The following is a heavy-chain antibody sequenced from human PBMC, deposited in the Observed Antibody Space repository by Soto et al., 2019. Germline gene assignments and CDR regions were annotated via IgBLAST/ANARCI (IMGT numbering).Heavy chain of an antibody. D-gene: IGHD4-17*01. CDR1: GGSITSDGYS. CDR3: ARANTRAWAVTSPRAYYGMDV. CDR2: IYHSGSA. V-gene: IGHV4-30-2*01. J-gene: IGHJ6*02. Sequence: SETLSLTCTVSGGSITSDGYSWSWIRQPPGKGLEWIAYIYHSGSAYYNPSLKGRVTTSVDRSKNQFSLRLTSVTAADTAVYYCARANTRAWAVTSPRAYYGMDVWGQGTTVTVSS.